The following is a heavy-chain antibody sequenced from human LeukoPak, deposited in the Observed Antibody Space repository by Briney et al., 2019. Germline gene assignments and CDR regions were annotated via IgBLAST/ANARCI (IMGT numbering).Heavy chain of an antibody. J-gene: IGHJ5*02. D-gene: IGHD5-24*01. Sequence: SGPTLVKPTQTLTLTCTFSGFSLTTSGVGVGWISQPPGKALEWLALIYGHDDKRYSPSLNNRLTITKDTSKNQVVLTMTNMDPLDTATYYCAHRGGSMASFDPWGQGTLVTVSS. CDR1: GFSLTTSGVG. CDR2: IYGHDDK. CDR3: AHRGGSMASFDP. V-gene: IGHV2-5*01.